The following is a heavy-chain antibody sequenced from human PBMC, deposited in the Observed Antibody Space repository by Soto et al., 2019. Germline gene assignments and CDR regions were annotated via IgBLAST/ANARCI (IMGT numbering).Heavy chain of an antibody. CDR2: IYYSGST. J-gene: IGHJ6*02. V-gene: IGHV4-59*01. CDR3: ARGGIDGDYYYYYGMDV. D-gene: IGHD4-17*01. Sequence: SETLSLTCTVSGGSISSYYWSWIRQPPGKGLEWIGYIYYSGSTNYNPSLKSRVTISVDTSKNQFSLKLSSVTAADTAVYYCARGGIDGDYYYYYGMDVWGQGTTVTVSS. CDR1: GGSISSYY.